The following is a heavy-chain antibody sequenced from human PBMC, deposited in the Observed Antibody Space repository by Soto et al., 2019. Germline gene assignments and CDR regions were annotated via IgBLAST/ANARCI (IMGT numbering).Heavy chain of an antibody. Sequence: GGSLRLSCAASGFTFSSYSMNWVRQAPGKGLEWVSSISSSSSYIYYADSLKGRFTISRDNAKNSLYLQMNSLRAEDTAVYYCAREPAYSSSPSTRETYGMDVWGQGTTVTVSS. CDR1: GFTFSSYS. CDR3: AREPAYSSSPSTRETYGMDV. V-gene: IGHV3-21*01. J-gene: IGHJ6*02. D-gene: IGHD6-13*01. CDR2: ISSSSSYI.